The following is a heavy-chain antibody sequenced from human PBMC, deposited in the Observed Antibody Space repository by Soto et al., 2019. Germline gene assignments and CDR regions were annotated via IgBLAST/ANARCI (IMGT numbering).Heavy chain of an antibody. V-gene: IGHV3-15*07. CDR3: ATEPGQYYFLGMDV. CDR1: GFNFYNAW. J-gene: IGHJ6*02. CDR2: IKGNADGGTT. Sequence: EVQLVESGGGLAKPGGSLRLSCAASGFNFYNAWMNWVRQAPGKGLEWVGRIKGNADGGTTDYAAPVKGRFFISRDDSKSTVYLHMNSMTTEETVVYYCATEPGQYYFLGMDVWGQGATVIVSS. D-gene: IGHD3-10*01.